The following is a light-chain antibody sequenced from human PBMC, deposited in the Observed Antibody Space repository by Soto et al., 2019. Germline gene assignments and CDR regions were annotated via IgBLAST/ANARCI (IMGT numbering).Light chain of an antibody. CDR3: SSYTGSSTPGV. V-gene: IGLV2-14*01. Sequence: QSALTQPASVSGSPGQSITISCTGTSSDVGAYNYVSWYQQHPGKAPKLMISGVSNPPSGVSNRFSGSKSGNTASLTISGLQADDEADYYCSSYTGSSTPGVFGGGTKLTVL. CDR2: GVS. CDR1: SSDVGAYNY. J-gene: IGLJ3*02.